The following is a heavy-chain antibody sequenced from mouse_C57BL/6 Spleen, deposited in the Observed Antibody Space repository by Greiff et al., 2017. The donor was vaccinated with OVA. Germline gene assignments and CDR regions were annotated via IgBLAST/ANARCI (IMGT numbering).Heavy chain of an antibody. D-gene: IGHD1-1*01. CDR3: ARAATTVVPDY. CDR2: ISYDGSN. J-gene: IGHJ2*01. CDR1: GYSITSGYY. Sequence: DVQLQESGPGLVKPSQSLSLTCSVTGYSITSGYYWNWIRQFPGNKLEWMGYISYDGSNNYNPSLKNRISITRDTSKNQFFLKLNSVTTEDTATYYCARAATTVVPDYWGQGTTLTVSS. V-gene: IGHV3-6*01.